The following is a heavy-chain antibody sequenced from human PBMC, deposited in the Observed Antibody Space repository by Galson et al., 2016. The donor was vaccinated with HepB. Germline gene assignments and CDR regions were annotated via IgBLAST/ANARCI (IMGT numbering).Heavy chain of an antibody. Sequence: SLRLSCAASGFTFSSYTMSWVRQAPGKGLEWVSSSGSGGPTYYADSVRCRFTISRDNSKNTLFLQMHSLRADDTAVYYCAKSVLEYDILTGYYRRGADYWGQGTLVTVSS. CDR3: AKSVLEYDILTGYYRRGADY. V-gene: IGHV3-23*01. CDR2: SGSGGPT. D-gene: IGHD3-9*01. J-gene: IGHJ4*02. CDR1: GFTFSSYT.